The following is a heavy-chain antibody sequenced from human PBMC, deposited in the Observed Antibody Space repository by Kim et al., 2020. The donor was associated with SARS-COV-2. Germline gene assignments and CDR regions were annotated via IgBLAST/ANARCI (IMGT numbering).Heavy chain of an antibody. V-gene: IGHV1-69*13. D-gene: IGHD3-9*01. CDR1: GGTFSSYA. CDR3: AIAARPLYDILTGYS. J-gene: IGHJ4*02. Sequence: SVKVSCKASGGTFSSYAISWVRQAPGQGLEWMGGIIPIFGTANYAQKFQGRVTITADESTSTAYMELSSLRSEDTAVYYCAIAARPLYDILTGYSWGQGTLVTVSS. CDR2: IIPIFGTA.